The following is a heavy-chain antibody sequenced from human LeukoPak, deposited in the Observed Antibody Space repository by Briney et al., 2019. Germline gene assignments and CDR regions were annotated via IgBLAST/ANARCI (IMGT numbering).Heavy chain of an antibody. CDR3: ARDPLSSYYYYYGMDV. V-gene: IGHV3-66*01. Sequence: GGSLRLSCAASGFTFSSNYMSWVRQAPGKGLEGVSVIYSGGSTYCADSVKGRFTISRDNSKNTLYLQMNSLRAEDTAVYYCARDPLSSYYYYYGMDVWGQGTTVTVSS. J-gene: IGHJ6*02. CDR2: IYSGGST. CDR1: GFTFSSNY.